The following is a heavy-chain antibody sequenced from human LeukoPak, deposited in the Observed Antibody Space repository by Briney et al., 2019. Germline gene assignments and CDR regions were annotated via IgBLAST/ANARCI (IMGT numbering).Heavy chain of an antibody. V-gene: IGHV3-23*01. CDR2: ISGSGGST. Sequence: PGGSLRLSCAASGFTFSSYAMSWVRQAPGKGLEWVSAISGSGGSTYYADSVKGRFTISRDNSNNTLYLQMNSLRAEDTAVYYCAKALVTYYYDSSGYYNDYWGQGTLVTVSS. CDR3: AKALVTYYYDSSGYYNDY. J-gene: IGHJ4*02. CDR1: GFTFSSYA. D-gene: IGHD3-22*01.